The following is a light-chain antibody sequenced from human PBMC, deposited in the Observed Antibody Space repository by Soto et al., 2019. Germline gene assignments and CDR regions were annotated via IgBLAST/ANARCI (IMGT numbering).Light chain of an antibody. CDR1: QSVSID. V-gene: IGKV3-11*01. Sequence: DIVLTQSTCTVSFSAGERVPLPCTGSQSVSIDLAWCQPKPGQAPSLLIYDAANRGTGIPARFSGSGSGTDFALTISSRQPADFAVYYCRQRSNWPPITCGQGTRLEIK. J-gene: IGKJ5*01. CDR2: DAA. CDR3: RQRSNWPPIT.